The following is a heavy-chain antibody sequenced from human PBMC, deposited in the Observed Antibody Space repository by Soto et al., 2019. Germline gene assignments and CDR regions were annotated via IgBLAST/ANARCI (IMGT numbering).Heavy chain of an antibody. V-gene: IGHV4-34*01. CDR2: INHSGTT. D-gene: IGHD3-3*01. CDR1: VGSFSAYS. Sequence: SEALSLTCAVYVGSFSAYSWSWIRQPRGKGPEWIGEINHSGTTDYNPSLESRVTISVDTSKKQFSLKLNSVTAVDTAVYYCARHRTGTSRIFEENWFDPWGQGTLVTVS. J-gene: IGHJ5*02. CDR3: ARHRTGTSRIFEENWFDP.